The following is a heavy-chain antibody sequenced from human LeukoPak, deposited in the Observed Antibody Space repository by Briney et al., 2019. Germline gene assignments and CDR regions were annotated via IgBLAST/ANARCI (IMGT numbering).Heavy chain of an antibody. V-gene: IGHV4-31*03. Sequence: SETLSLTCTVSGGSISSGGYYWSWIRQHPGKGLEWIGYIYYSGSTYYTPSLKSRVTISVTTPKHQSSLKLTPVPPPATAGYYWPRKGEPGTSYGPSSSYSASMTAWGKGPRV. D-gene: IGHD5-18*01. CDR3: PRKGEPGTSYGPSSSYSASMTA. CDR2: IYYSGST. CDR1: GGSISSGGYY. J-gene: IGHJ6*03.